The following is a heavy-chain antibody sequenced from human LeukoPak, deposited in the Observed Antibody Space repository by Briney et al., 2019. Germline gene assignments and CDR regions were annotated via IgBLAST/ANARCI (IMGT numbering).Heavy chain of an antibody. Sequence: GGSLRLSCAASGFTFSSYSMNWVRQAPGKGLEWVSSISSTSSNKYYADSVKGRFTISRDNAKNSLYLQINSLRADDTAMYFCARVGAGSSTSFYSIDYWGQGALVTVSS. CDR3: ARVGAGSSTSFYSIDY. V-gene: IGHV3-21*01. J-gene: IGHJ4*02. CDR2: ISSTSSNK. CDR1: GFTFSSYS. D-gene: IGHD2-2*01.